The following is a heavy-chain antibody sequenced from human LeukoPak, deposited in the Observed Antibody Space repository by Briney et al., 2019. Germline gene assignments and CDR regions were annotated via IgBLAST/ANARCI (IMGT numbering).Heavy chain of an antibody. CDR1: GFTFTTYW. CDR3: ARGDDSGYYDYFDY. CDR2: IYTGGNT. V-gene: IGHV3-53*01. D-gene: IGHD3-22*01. Sequence: GGSLRLSCAASGFTFTTYWMHWVRQAPGKGLEWVSTIYTGGNTYYAASVKGRFTISRDFSKNTVFLHMNSLRAEDTAMYYCARGDDSGYYDYFDYWGQGALVTVSS. J-gene: IGHJ4*02.